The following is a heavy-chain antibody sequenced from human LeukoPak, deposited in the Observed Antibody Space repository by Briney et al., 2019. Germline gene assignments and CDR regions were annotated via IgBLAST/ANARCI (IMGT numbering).Heavy chain of an antibody. Sequence: GASVKVSCKASGYTFTSYGISWVRQAPGQGLEWMGWISAYNGNTNYAQKLQGRVTMTTDTSTSTAYMELRSLRSEDTAVYYCARAPERYCSGGSCYSDAREGTGNWFDPWGQGTLVTVSS. D-gene: IGHD2-15*01. CDR1: GYTFTSYG. CDR2: ISAYNGNT. J-gene: IGHJ5*02. V-gene: IGHV1-18*01. CDR3: ARAPERYCSGGSCYSDAREGTGNWFDP.